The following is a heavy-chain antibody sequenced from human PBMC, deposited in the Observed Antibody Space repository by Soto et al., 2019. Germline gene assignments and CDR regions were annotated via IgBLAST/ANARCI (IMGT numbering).Heavy chain of an antibody. CDR2: IYYSGST. Sequence: SETLSLTCTVSGGSISSGDYYWSWIRQPPRKGLEWIGYIYYSGSTYYNPSLKSRVTISVDTSKIQFSLKLSSVTAADTAVYYCARDYYDFWSGPPYGMDVWGQGTTVTVSS. J-gene: IGHJ6*02. CDR3: ARDYYDFWSGPPYGMDV. V-gene: IGHV4-30-4*01. CDR1: GGSISSGDYY. D-gene: IGHD3-3*01.